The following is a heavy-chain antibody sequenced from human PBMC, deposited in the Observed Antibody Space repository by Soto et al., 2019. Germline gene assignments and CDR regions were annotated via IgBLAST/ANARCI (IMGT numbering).Heavy chain of an antibody. J-gene: IGHJ4*02. CDR2: ISNRVNII. CDR1: GFTFSSYS. CDR3: VSDSQWAFDY. Sequence: EVQLVESGGGLVQPGGSLRLSCVVSGFTFSSYSMSWVRQTPGKGLEWISYISNRVNIISYSPSVKGRFTISSDDAEPTLSLLLNSLTAEDTAVYYCVSDSQWAFDYWGQGTLVTVSS. V-gene: IGHV3-48*01. D-gene: IGHD1-26*01.